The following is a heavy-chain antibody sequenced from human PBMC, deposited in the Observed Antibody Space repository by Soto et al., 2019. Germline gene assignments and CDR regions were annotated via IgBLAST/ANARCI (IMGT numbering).Heavy chain of an antibody. J-gene: IGHJ5*02. CDR3: VKEAMTGNSFDR. CDR2: ISPDGSAT. V-gene: IGHV3-74*03. Sequence: EVQLVESGGGVVQPGGSLRLSCAASGFTFSNSWMHWVCQVPGKGLMWVSRISPDGSATTYVGSVKGRFTISRDNAKNTLFLQINSLTAEDTAVYYCVKEAMTGNSFDRWGQGTLVTVSS. CDR1: GFTFSNSW. D-gene: IGHD3-9*01.